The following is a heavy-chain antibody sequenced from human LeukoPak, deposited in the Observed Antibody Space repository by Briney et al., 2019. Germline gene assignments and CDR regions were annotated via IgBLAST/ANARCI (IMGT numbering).Heavy chain of an antibody. CDR1: GFTFSSYG. CDR3: AKATSGSYGFTTD. J-gene: IGHJ4*02. Sequence: GGSLRLSCAASGFTFSSYGIHWVRQAPGKGLEWVAVISYDGSNKYYADSVKGRFTISRDNSKNTLYLQMNSLRAEDTAVYYCAKATSGSYGFTTDWGQGTLVTVSS. V-gene: IGHV3-30*18. D-gene: IGHD1-26*01. CDR2: ISYDGSNK.